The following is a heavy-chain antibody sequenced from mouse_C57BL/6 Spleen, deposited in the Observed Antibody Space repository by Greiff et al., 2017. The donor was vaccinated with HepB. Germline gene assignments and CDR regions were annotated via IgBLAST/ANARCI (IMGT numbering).Heavy chain of an antibody. CDR1: GYTFTGYW. V-gene: IGHV1-9*01. CDR3: ARVGLYYGSSSFFDY. Sequence: QVQLKQSGAELMKPGASVKLSCKATGYTFTGYWIEWVKQRPGHGLEWIGEILPGSGSTNYNEKFKGKATFTADTSSNTAYMQLSSLTTEDSAIYYCARVGLYYGSSSFFDYWGQGTTLTVSS. D-gene: IGHD1-1*01. CDR2: ILPGSGST. J-gene: IGHJ2*01.